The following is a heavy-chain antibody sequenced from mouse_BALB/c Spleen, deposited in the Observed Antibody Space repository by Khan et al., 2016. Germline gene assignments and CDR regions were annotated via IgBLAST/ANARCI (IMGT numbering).Heavy chain of an antibody. J-gene: IGHJ2*01. CDR2: INSNGGST. V-gene: IGHV5-6-3*01. Sequence: EVELVESGGGLVQPGGSLKLSCAASGFTFSSYGMSWVRQTPDKRLELVATINSNGGSTYYPDSVKGRFTITRDNAKNTLYLQMSSLKSEDTAMYYFARGGIYYGSDGFDSWGQGTTLTVSS. CDR1: GFTFSSYG. D-gene: IGHD2-2*01. CDR3: ARGGIYYGSDGFDS.